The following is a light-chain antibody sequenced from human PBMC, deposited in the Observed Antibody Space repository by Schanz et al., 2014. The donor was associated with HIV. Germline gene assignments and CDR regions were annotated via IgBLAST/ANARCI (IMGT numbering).Light chain of an antibody. Sequence: QSVLTQPPSTSGTPGQRVAISCSGSSSNIGTYNVNWYQQLPGTTPRLLIYTQDQRPSGVPDRFSGSKSGTSASLAISGLRSADEADYFCAAWDDSLSGPLFGGGTKLTVL. CDR2: TQD. J-gene: IGLJ2*01. CDR1: SSNIGTYN. CDR3: AAWDDSLSGPL. V-gene: IGLV1-47*02.